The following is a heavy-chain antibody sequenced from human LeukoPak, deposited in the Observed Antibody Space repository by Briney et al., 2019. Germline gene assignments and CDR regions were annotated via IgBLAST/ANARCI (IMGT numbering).Heavy chain of an antibody. CDR2: IKSKTDGGTT. CDR3: TTVSSGGVWYFDL. V-gene: IGHV3-15*07. Sequence: GGSLRLSCAASGFTFSSYWMNWVRQAPGKGLEWVGRIKSKTDGGTTDYAAPVKGRFTISRDDSKNTLYLQMNSLKTEDTAVYYCTTVSSGGVWYFDLWGRGTLVTVSS. D-gene: IGHD2-8*02. J-gene: IGHJ2*01. CDR1: GFTFSSYW.